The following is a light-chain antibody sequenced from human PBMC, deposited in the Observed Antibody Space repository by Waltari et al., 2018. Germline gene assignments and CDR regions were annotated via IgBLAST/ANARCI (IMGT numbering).Light chain of an antibody. V-gene: IGKV1-39*01. J-gene: IGKJ5*01. CDR2: RAS. Sequence: DFQMTQSPSSLSASVGDRVTITCRASQTVSNYLNLYQQKPGKAPRLLIYRASSLHGALPSRFSGSGSVKYFSLTISSLQPEDVATYYCQQSFSAPTFGQGTRLEIK. CDR3: QQSFSAPT. CDR1: QTVSNY.